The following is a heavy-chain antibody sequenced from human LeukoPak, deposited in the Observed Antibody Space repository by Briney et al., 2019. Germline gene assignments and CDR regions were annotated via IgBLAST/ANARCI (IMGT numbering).Heavy chain of an antibody. Sequence: GGSLRLSCAASGFTFSSYWMQWVRQAPGKGLEWVANIKQDGSEKYYADSVKGRFIISRDNAKNALYLQMSSLRAEDTAIYYCAKSFYDSSPCDYWGQGALVTVSS. J-gene: IGHJ4*02. D-gene: IGHD3-22*01. CDR2: IKQDGSEK. V-gene: IGHV3-7*03. CDR3: AKSFYDSSPCDY. CDR1: GFTFSSYW.